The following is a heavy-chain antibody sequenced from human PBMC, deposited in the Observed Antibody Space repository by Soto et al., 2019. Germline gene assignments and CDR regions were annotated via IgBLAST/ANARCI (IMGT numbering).Heavy chain of an antibody. CDR2: ISGSGGSP. Sequence: GGSLRLSCAASGFTFSSYTMAWVRQAPGKGLEWVSSISGSGGSPSYADSVQGRFTISRDNSKNTLFLQMNSLRAEDTAVYYCAGGRRYYYYHYRLAFCGQGTTVPVSS. V-gene: IGHV3-23*01. CDR1: GFTFSSYT. CDR3: AGGRRYYYYHYRLAF. J-gene: IGHJ6*02. D-gene: IGHD1-26*01.